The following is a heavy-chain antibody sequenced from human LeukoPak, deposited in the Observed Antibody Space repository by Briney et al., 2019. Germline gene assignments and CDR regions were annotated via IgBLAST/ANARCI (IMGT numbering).Heavy chain of an antibody. CDR1: GFTFSSYG. Sequence: QPGGTLRLSCAASGFTFSSYGMSWVRQAPGKGLEWVSAISGSGGSTYYADSVKGRFTISRDNSKNTLYLQMNSLRAEDTAVYYCAKVHRPMTTVTEGFDYWGQGTLVTVSS. V-gene: IGHV3-23*01. D-gene: IGHD4-17*01. CDR3: AKVHRPMTTVTEGFDY. CDR2: ISGSGGST. J-gene: IGHJ4*02.